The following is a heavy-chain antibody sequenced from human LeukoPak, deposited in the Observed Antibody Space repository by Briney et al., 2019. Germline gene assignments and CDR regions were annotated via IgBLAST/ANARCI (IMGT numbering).Heavy chain of an antibody. J-gene: IGHJ4*02. D-gene: IGHD4-23*01. CDR3: AKHWTTVVTPKGYYFDS. CDR2: ISTTGGST. V-gene: IGHV3-23*01. Sequence: GGSLRLSCAASGFSFNNYAMSWVRQAPGKGLEWVSAISTTGGSTYYADSVKGRFTISRDNSKNTLSLQMDSLRVEDTAVYYCAKHWTTVVTPKGYYFDSWGQGTLVTVSS. CDR1: GFSFNNYA.